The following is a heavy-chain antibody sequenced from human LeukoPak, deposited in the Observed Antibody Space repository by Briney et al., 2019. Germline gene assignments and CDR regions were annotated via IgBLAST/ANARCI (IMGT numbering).Heavy chain of an antibody. J-gene: IGHJ4*02. D-gene: IGHD1-26*01. CDR3: AKPSGSGVDY. CDR1: GFIFSDFG. Sequence: GGSLRLSCAASGFIFSDFGIHWVRQAPGKGLEWVAFIRSDGYHTYYADSVKGRFTITRDNSKNTLYLQMNSLRLEDMALYYCAKPSGSGVDYWGRGTRVTVSS. V-gene: IGHV3-30*02. CDR2: IRSDGYHT.